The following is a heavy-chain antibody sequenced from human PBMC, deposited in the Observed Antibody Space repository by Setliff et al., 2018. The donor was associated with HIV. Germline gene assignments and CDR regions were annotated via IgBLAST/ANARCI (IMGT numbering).Heavy chain of an antibody. J-gene: IGHJ3*02. Sequence: SETLSLTCSVSGGSITSSGYHWGWIRQPPGKGLEWIGHIYYSGDTFYNASLRSRLTLSVDTSRNQFSLKLNSVTASDTAMYYCTRHRGPPWDAFDIWGQGTMVTVSS. V-gene: IGHV4-39*01. CDR2: IYYSGDT. CDR1: GGSITSSGYH. CDR3: TRHRGPPWDAFDI.